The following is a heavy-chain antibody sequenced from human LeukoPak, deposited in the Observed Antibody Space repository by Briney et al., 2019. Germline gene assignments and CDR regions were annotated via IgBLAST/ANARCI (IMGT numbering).Heavy chain of an antibody. J-gene: IGHJ4*02. CDR1: GFTFSSYG. CDR2: IWYDGSNK. Sequence: GGSLRLSCVASGFTFSSYGMHWVRQAPGKGLEWVAVIWYDGSNKYYADSVKGRFTISRDNSKNTLYLQMNSLRAEDTAVYYCAREGRMDYYDSRGYFDYWGQGTLVTVSS. CDR3: AREGRMDYYDSRGYFDY. V-gene: IGHV3-33*01. D-gene: IGHD3-22*01.